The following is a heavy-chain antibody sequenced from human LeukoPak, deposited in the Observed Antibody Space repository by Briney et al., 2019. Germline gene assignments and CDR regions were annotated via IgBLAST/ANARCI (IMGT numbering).Heavy chain of an antibody. V-gene: IGHV4-34*01. J-gene: IGHJ6*02. CDR1: GGSFSGYH. Sequence: SETLSLTCAVYGGSFSGYHWSWIRQPPGKGLEWIGEINHSGGTNYNPSLKSRVTMTVDTSKNQFSLKLSSVTAADTAVYYCARPGQLGSLYYGMDVWGQGTTVTVS. CDR3: ARPGQLGSLYYGMDV. D-gene: IGHD3-10*01. CDR2: INHSGGT.